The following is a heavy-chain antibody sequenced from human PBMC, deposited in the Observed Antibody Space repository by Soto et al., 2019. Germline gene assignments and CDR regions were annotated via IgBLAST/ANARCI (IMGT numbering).Heavy chain of an antibody. D-gene: IGHD3-10*01. J-gene: IGHJ4*02. V-gene: IGHV3-30*18. CDR3: ANDRGPRSQCLIDPFDY. CDR1: GFTFSIYA. CDR2: ISYDGTKT. Sequence: QVQLVESGGGVVQPGRSLRVSCAASGFTFSIYAMHWVRQAPGTGLEWVAVISYDGTKTYYADSVKGRFTISRDNSKNTVYLQMTSLRDEATAVYYCANDRGPRSQCLIDPFDYWGQGTVVTVSP.